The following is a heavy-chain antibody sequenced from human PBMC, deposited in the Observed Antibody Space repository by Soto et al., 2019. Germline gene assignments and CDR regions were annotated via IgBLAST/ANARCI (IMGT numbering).Heavy chain of an antibody. V-gene: IGHV4-30-4*01. Sequence: SETLSLTCTVSGGSISSGDYYWSWIRQPPGKSLEWIGYIYYSGSTYYNPSLKSRVTISVDTSKNQFSLKLSSVTAADTAVYYCARDGGTVNSPFDYWGQGTLVTVSS. CDR1: GGSISSGDYY. CDR2: IYYSGST. CDR3: ARDGGTVNSPFDY. J-gene: IGHJ4*02. D-gene: IGHD4-17*01.